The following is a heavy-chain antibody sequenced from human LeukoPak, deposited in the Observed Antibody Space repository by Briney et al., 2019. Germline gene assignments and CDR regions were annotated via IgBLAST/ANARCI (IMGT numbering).Heavy chain of an antibody. D-gene: IGHD3-10*01. V-gene: IGHV4-34*01. CDR2: INHSGST. CDR3: ARDKDRDYYGSGSYYEWSAFDI. Sequence: SETLSLTCAVYGGSFSGYYWSWIRQPPGKGLEWIGEINHSGSTNYNPSLKSRVTISVDTSKNQFSLKLSSVTAEDTAVCYCARDKDRDYYGSGSYYEWSAFDIWGQGTLVTVSS. CDR1: GGSFSGYY. J-gene: IGHJ4*02.